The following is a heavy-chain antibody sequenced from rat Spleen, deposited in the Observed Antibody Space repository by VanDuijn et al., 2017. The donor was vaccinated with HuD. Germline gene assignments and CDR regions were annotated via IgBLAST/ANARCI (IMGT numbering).Heavy chain of an antibody. CDR3: AREGSSGGLQY. J-gene: IGHJ2*01. D-gene: IGHD1-1*01. CDR2: IWGDGST. CDR1: GFSLISHS. Sequence: QVQLKESGPGLVQPSQTLSLICTVSGFSLISHSVHWVRQPPGKGLEWMGGIWGDGSTDYNSALKSRLSISRDTSKSQVFLKMNSLQTEDIATYYCAREGSSGGLQYWGQGVMVTVSS. V-gene: IGHV2-30*01.